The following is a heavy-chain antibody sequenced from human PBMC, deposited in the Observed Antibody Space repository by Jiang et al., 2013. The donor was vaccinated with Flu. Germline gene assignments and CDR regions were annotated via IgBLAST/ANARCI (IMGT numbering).Heavy chain of an antibody. CDR2: IHHSGTTI. CDR1: GETFSGYY. V-gene: IGHV4-34*01. CDR3: TRRPEWEIQQKDAFDV. D-gene: IGHD1-26*01. J-gene: IGHJ3*01. Sequence: LLKPSETLSRTCAVYGETFSGYYWGWIRQPPGKGLEWIADIHHSGTTINYNPTLKSRITMSVDTSKNQFSLKLKSVTAADTAVYYCTRRPEWEIQQKDAFDVWNEGTMVTVFS.